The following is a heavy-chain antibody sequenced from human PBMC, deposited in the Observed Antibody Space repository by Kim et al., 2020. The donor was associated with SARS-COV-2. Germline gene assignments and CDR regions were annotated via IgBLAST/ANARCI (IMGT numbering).Heavy chain of an antibody. CDR2: IYYSGST. V-gene: IGHV4-59*13. J-gene: IGHJ4*02. D-gene: IGHD4-4*01. Sequence: SETLSLTCTVSGGSISSYYWSWIRQPPGKGLEWIGDIYYSGSTNYNPSLKSRITISVDTSKNQFSLKLISVTAADTAVYYCASSKGPVWYWGQGTLVTVSS. CDR1: GGSISSYY. CDR3: ASSKGPVWY.